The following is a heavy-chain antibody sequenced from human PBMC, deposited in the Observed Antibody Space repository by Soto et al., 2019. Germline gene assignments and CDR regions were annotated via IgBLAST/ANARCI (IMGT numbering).Heavy chain of an antibody. Sequence: QVQLVESGGGVVQPGRSLRLSCAASGFTFSSHAMHWVRQAQGKGLEWVAIISYDGSSQYYSDSVKGRFTIYRDNSKNPLYLQMNSLRAEDTALYYCAKDRGSYSSGNTCYLFDYWGQGTMVTVSS. CDR3: AKDRGSYSSGNTCYLFDY. CDR2: ISYDGSSQ. V-gene: IGHV3-30*04. J-gene: IGHJ4*02. D-gene: IGHD2-15*01. CDR1: GFTFSSHA.